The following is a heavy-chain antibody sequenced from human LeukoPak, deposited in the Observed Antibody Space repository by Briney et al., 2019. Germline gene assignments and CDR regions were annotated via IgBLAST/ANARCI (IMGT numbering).Heavy chain of an antibody. CDR1: GYTFTSYD. V-gene: IGHV1-8*01. CDR2: MNPNSGNT. CDR3: ARGAVVVPAARSPTDY. D-gene: IGHD2-2*01. Sequence: GASVKVSCKASGYTFTSYDINWVRQATGQGLEWMGWMNPNSGNTGYAQKFQGRVTMTRNTSISTAYMELNSLRSEDTAVYYCARGAVVVPAARSPTDYWGQGTLVTVSS. J-gene: IGHJ4*02.